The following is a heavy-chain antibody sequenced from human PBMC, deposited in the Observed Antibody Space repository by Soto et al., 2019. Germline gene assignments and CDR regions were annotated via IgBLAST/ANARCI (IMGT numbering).Heavy chain of an antibody. Sequence: GGSLRLSCAASGFTFSDYYMSWIRQAPGKGLEWVSYISSSGSTIYYADSVKGRFTISRDNAKNSLYLQMNSLRAEDTAVYYCAVIPTGKSYYYYMDVWGKGTTVTVSS. J-gene: IGHJ6*03. CDR2: ISSSGSTI. V-gene: IGHV3-11*01. CDR1: GFTFSDYY. D-gene: IGHD4-4*01. CDR3: AVIPTGKSYYYYMDV.